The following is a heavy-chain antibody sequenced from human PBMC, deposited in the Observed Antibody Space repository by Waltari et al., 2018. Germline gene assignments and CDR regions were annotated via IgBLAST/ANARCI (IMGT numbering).Heavy chain of an antibody. CDR1: GFTFSSYG. CDR2: IRYDGSNK. V-gene: IGHV3-30*02. J-gene: IGHJ4*02. Sequence: QVQLVESGGGVVQPGGSLRLSCAASGFTFSSYGMHWVRQAPGKGLEWVAFIRYDGSNKYYADSVKGRFTISRDNSKNTLYLQMNSLRAEDTAVYYCTKDYYGSGSYVDYWGQGTLVTVSS. CDR3: TKDYYGSGSYVDY. D-gene: IGHD3-10*01.